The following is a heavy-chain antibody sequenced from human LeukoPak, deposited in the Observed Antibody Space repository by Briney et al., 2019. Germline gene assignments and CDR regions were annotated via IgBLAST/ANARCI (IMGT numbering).Heavy chain of an antibody. J-gene: IGHJ4*02. Sequence: ASVKVSCKASGYTFTSYVINWVRQATGQGGEWMGWMNPNSGNTSYAQKFQGRVTKTRNTSISTAYMELSSLKSEDTAVYYCARGDCSGGSCYSDYWGQGTLVTVSS. D-gene: IGHD2-15*01. CDR2: MNPNSGNT. V-gene: IGHV1-8*01. CDR1: GYTFTSYV. CDR3: ARGDCSGGSCYSDY.